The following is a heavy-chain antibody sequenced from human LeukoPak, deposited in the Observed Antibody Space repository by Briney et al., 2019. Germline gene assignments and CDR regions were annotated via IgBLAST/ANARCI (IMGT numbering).Heavy chain of an antibody. Sequence: PGGSMRLSCAAPGFTFSSYGMSWVRQAPGKGLEWVSSIGDSGGNTYYADSVKGRFTISRDSSKNTLFLQMNSLRAEDTAVYYCARTNRYDSSGYRSLYWFFDLWGRGTLVTVSS. CDR3: ARTNRYDSSGYRSLYWFFDL. CDR1: GFTFSSYG. J-gene: IGHJ2*01. CDR2: IGDSGGNT. V-gene: IGHV3-23*01. D-gene: IGHD3-22*01.